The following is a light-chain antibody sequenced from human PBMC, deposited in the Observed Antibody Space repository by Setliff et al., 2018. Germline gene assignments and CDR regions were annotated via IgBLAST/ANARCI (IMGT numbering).Light chain of an antibody. Sequence: QSALTQPPSVSGAPGQRVTISCTGSSSNIGAGYDVHWYQQLPGTAPKLLIYDNSNRPSGVPDRFSGSKSGTSASLAITGLQAEDEANYYCQSYDSGLGDYVVFGGGTKVTVL. V-gene: IGLV1-40*01. CDR1: SSNIGAGYD. J-gene: IGLJ2*01. CDR2: DNS. CDR3: QSYDSGLGDYVV.